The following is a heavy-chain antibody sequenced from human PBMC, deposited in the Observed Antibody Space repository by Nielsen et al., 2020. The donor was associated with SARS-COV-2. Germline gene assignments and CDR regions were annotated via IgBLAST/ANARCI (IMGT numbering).Heavy chain of an antibody. CDR1: GGSISSYY. J-gene: IGHJ4*02. CDR3: ASEYSGGWYYYFDY. Sequence: SETLSLTCTVSGGSISSYYWSWIRQPPGKGLEWIGNIYYTGSTYYNPSLKSRVTISVDTSKNQFSLKLSSVTAADTAIYYCASEYSGGWYYYFDYWGQGTLVTVSS. V-gene: IGHV4-59*04. D-gene: IGHD6-19*01. CDR2: IYYTGST.